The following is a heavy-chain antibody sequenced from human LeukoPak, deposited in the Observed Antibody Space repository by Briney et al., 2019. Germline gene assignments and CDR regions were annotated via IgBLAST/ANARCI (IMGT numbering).Heavy chain of an antibody. V-gene: IGHV4-30-2*01. CDR2: IYHTGST. D-gene: IGHD2-2*01. Sequence: SETLSLTCDISGGSISSGLYSWSWIRQPLGKGLEWIGYIYHTGSTYYNPSLKSRVTISVDTSKNQFSLRLSSVTAADTAVYYCARLQYCSGTSCYWFDPWGQGTLVTVSS. CDR1: GGSISSGLYS. J-gene: IGHJ5*02. CDR3: ARLQYCSGTSCYWFDP.